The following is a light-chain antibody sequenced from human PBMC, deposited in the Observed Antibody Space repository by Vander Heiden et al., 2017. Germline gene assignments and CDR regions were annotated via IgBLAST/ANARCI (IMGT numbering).Light chain of an antibody. CDR3: CSYAGSPLV. V-gene: IGLV2-11*01. CDR2: DVS. Sequence: QSALTPPRSVSGSPGQSVTISCTGTSSDVGGYNYVSWYQQHPGKAPKLMIYDVSKRPSGVPDRFSGSKSGNTASLTISGLQAEDEADYYCCSYAGSPLVFGTGTKVTVL. CDR1: SSDVGGYNY. J-gene: IGLJ1*01.